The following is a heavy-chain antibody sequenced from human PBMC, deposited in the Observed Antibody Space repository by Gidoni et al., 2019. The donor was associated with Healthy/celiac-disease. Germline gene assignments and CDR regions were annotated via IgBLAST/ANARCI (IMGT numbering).Heavy chain of an antibody. V-gene: IGHV4-34*01. J-gene: IGHJ6*03. CDR2: INHSGST. D-gene: IGHD6-19*01. Sequence: QVQLQQWGAGLLKPSETLSLTCAVYGGSFSGYYWSWIRQPPGKGLEWIGEINHSGSTNSNPSLKSRVTISVDTSKNQFSLKLSSVTAADTAVYYCARELQTGSRGWYRRYYYYYMDVWGKGTTVTVSS. CDR1: GGSFSGYY. CDR3: ARELQTGSRGWYRRYYYYYMDV.